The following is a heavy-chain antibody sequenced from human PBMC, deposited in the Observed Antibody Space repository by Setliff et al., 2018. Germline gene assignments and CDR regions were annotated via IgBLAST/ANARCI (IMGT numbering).Heavy chain of an antibody. V-gene: IGHV4-59*02. CDR1: GASVSSHY. CDR2: ISYSGIT. D-gene: IGHD1-1*01. J-gene: IGHJ1*01. CDR3: VREGYSEYFQD. Sequence: SETLSLTCNVSGASVSSHYWDWIRQPPGKGLEWIGFISYSGITTYNVSLKSRVSISVDTSKNQLSLTLSSVTAADTAVYYRVREGYSEYFQDWGRGTLVTVSS.